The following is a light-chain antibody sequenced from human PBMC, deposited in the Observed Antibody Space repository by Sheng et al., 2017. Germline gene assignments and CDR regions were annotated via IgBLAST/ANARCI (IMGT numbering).Light chain of an antibody. CDR1: QYITTY. V-gene: IGKV1-6*02. CDR2: AAS. Sequence: IQMTQSPSSLSASVGDRVTITCRASQYITTYLNWYQQKPGKPPKLLIYAASNLESGVSSRFSGSGFGTDFTLTISSLQPEDFATYYCLQDYNYPRTFGQGTKLEI. CDR3: LQDYNYPRT. J-gene: IGKJ2*01.